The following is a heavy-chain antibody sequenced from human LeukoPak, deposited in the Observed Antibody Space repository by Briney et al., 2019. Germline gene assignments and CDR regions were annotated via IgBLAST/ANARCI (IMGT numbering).Heavy chain of an antibody. CDR1: GFTFGSFE. D-gene: IGHD6-19*01. Sequence: GGSLRLSCAASGFTFGSFEINWVRQAPGKGLEWVSYVSSSGSTIYYADSLKGRFTVSRDNAKNSLYLQMNSLRAEDTAVYYCARVAAGYYGVDVWGKGTTVSVSS. J-gene: IGHJ6*04. V-gene: IGHV3-48*03. CDR2: VSSSGSTI. CDR3: ARVAAGYYGVDV.